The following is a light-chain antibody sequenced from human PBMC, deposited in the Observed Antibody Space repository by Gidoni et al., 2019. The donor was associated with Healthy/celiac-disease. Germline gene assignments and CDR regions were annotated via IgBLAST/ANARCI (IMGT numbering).Light chain of an antibody. CDR1: QSVSSY. J-gene: IGKJ4*01. CDR2: DAS. Sequence: EIVFTQSPATLSLSPVERATLSCRASQSVSSYLAWYQQKPGQAHRLLIYDASNRATGIPARFSGSGSGTDFTLTISSLEPEDFAVYYCQQRSNWPPLTFGGGTKVEIK. CDR3: QQRSNWPPLT. V-gene: IGKV3-11*01.